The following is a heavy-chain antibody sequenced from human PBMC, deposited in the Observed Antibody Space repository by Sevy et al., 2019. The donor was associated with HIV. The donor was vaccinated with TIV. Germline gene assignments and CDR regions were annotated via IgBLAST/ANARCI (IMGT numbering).Heavy chain of an antibody. CDR1: GFTVSDNH. D-gene: IGHD2-2*01. J-gene: IGHJ5*02. CDR2: ISSSSSTI. Sequence: GGSLRLSCAASGFTVSDNHMNWVRQAPGKGLEWVSYISSSSSTIYYADSVKGRFTISRDNAKNSLYLQMNSLRAEDTAVYYCARESDIVVVPAAPLETNWFDPWGQGTLVTVSS. CDR3: ARESDIVVVPAAPLETNWFDP. V-gene: IGHV3-48*01.